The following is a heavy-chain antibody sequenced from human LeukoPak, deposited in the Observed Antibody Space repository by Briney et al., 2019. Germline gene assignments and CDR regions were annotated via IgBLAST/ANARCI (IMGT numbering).Heavy chain of an antibody. CDR2: ITGSGGST. J-gene: IGHJ5*02. CDR1: GFTFSTYA. CDR3: ATMAADWFDP. V-gene: IGHV3-23*01. Sequence: PGGSLRLSCAASGFTFSTYAMSWVRQAPGKGLEWFSAITGSGGSTFYADSVKGRFTISRDNSKNTLYLQMNSLRAEDTDVYYCATMAADWFDPWGKGKLVTVS. D-gene: IGHD6-13*01.